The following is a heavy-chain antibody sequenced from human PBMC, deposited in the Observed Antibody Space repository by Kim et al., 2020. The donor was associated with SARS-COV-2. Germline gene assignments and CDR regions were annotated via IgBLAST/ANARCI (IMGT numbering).Heavy chain of an antibody. CDR3: AKDVVCPSPFYALDV. V-gene: IGHV3-23*01. CDR1: GFTFRNYG. CDR2: ISFNGGTT. J-gene: IGHJ6*02. Sequence: GGSLRLSCAASGFTFRNYGMTWVRQAPGKGLEWVSGISFNGGTTYSAESVKGRFTISRDLSKNTVSLKMDSLRAEDTATYYCAKDVVCPSPFYALDVWGPATTFTFS. D-gene: IGHD3-16*01.